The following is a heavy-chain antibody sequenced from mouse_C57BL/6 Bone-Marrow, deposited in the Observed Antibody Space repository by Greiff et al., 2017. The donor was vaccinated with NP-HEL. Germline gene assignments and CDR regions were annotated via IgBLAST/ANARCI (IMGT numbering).Heavy chain of an antibody. D-gene: IGHD2-4*01. CDR1: GFSLTSYG. CDR2: IWSDGST. V-gene: IGHV2-6*03. J-gene: IGHJ4*01. Sequence: VQLKQSGPGLVAPSQSLSITCTVSGFSLTSYGVHWVRQPPGKGLEWLVVIWSDGSTTYNSALKSRLSISKDNSKSQVFLKMNSLQTDDTAMYYCATSMITTNWGYYAMDYWGQGTSVTVSS. CDR3: ATSMITTNWGYYAMDY.